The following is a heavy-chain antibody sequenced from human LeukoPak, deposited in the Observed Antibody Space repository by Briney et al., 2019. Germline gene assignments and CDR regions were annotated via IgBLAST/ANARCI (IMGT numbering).Heavy chain of an antibody. CDR3: ARENAAGSYST. CDR1: GFTFSSYA. CDR2: ISYDGSNK. Sequence: GGSLRLSCAASGFTFSSYAMHWVRQAPGKGLEWVAVISYDGSNKYYADSVKGRFTISRDNSKNTLYLQTNSLRAEDTAVYYCARENAAGSYSTWGQGTLVTVSS. D-gene: IGHD1-26*01. V-gene: IGHV3-30-3*01. J-gene: IGHJ5*02.